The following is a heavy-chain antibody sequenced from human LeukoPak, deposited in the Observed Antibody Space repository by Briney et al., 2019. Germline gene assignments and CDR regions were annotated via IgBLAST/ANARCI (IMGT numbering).Heavy chain of an antibody. CDR1: GGSISSYY. CDR2: IYYSGST. Sequence: SETLSLTCTVSGGSISSYYWNWIRQPPGKGLEWTGYIYYSGSTNYNPSLKSRVTISVDTSKNQFSLKLSSVTAADTAVYYCARTASSSGYSSSWLYYFDYWGQGTLVTVSS. D-gene: IGHD6-13*01. V-gene: IGHV4-59*01. CDR3: ARTASSSGYSSSWLYYFDY. J-gene: IGHJ4*02.